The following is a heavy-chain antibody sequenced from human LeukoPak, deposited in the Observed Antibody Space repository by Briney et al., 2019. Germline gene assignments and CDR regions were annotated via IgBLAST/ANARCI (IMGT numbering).Heavy chain of an antibody. Sequence: GGSLRLSCAASGFTFSNFAMSWIRQAPGKGLEWVSALNGDNTYYADSVKGRFTVSRDNSKNTLYLQMDSLRAEDTAVYYCASDLSTWFDWGQGTQVTVAS. V-gene: IGHV3-23*01. J-gene: IGHJ4*02. D-gene: IGHD6-13*01. CDR1: GFTFSNFA. CDR2: LNGDNT. CDR3: ASDLSTWFD.